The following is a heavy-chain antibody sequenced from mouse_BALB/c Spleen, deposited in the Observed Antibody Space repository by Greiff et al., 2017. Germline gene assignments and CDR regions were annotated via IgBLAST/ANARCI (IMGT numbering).Heavy chain of an antibody. V-gene: IGHV2-6-7*01. CDR1: GFSLTGYG. CDR3: AREIYYGNYVGYFDV. J-gene: IGHJ1*01. CDR2: IWGDGST. D-gene: IGHD2-1*01. Sequence: QVQLKESGPGLVAPSQSLSITCTVSGFSLTGYGVNWVRQPPGKGLEWLGMIWGDGSTDYNSALKSRLSISKDNSKSQVFLKMNSLQTDDTARYYCAREIYYGNYVGYFDVWGAGTTVTVSS.